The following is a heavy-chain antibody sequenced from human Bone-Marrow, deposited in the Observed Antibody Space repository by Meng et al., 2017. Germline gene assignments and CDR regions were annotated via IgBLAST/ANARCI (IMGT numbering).Heavy chain of an antibody. Sequence: ASVKVSCKASGYTFTSYDINWVRQATGQGLEWMGWMNPNSGNTDFAQKFQGRVTTTRNTSISTAHMELSSLRSEDTAVYYCARETTGTTGADYWGQGTLVTVSS. CDR3: ARETTGTTGADY. V-gene: IGHV1-8*03. D-gene: IGHD1-7*01. CDR2: MNPNSGNT. J-gene: IGHJ4*02. CDR1: GYTFTSYD.